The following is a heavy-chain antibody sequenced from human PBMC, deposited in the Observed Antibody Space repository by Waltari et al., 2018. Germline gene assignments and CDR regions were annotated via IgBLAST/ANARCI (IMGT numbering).Heavy chain of an antibody. CDR3: ARDDIVVVPAANYYYYGMDV. D-gene: IGHD2-2*01. V-gene: IGHV1-8*01. CDR2: MNPNMGNT. CDR1: GYTFTSYD. J-gene: IGHJ6*02. Sequence: QVQLVQSGAEVKKPGASVKVSCKASGYTFTSYDINWVRQATGQGLEWMGWMNPNMGNTGYAQKFQGIVTMTRNNSISTAYMELSSLRSEDTAVYYCARDDIVVVPAANYYYYGMDVWGQGTTVTVSS.